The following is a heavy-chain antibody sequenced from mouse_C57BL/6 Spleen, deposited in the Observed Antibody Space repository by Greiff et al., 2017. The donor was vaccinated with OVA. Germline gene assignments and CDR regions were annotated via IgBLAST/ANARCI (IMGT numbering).Heavy chain of an antibody. D-gene: IGHD2-5*01. CDR2: IRNKANGYTT. J-gene: IGHJ4*01. V-gene: IGHV7-3*01. CDR3: ARYKGYYSNHYYAMDY. Sequence: EVKLVESGGGLVQPGGSLSLSCAASGFTFTDYYMSWVRQPPGKALEWLGFIRNKANGYTTEYSASVKGRFTISRDNSQSILYLQMNALRAEDSATYYCARYKGYYSNHYYAMDYWGQGTSVTVSS. CDR1: GFTFTDYY.